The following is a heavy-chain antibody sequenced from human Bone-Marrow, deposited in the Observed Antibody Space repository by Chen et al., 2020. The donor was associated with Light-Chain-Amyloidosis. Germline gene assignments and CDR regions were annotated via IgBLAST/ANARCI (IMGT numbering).Heavy chain of an antibody. Sequence: QVQLVESGGGVVKPGRSLRLYCAASGFTFSSYGMHWVRQAPGKGLEWVAVISYDGSNKYYADSVKGRFTISRDNSKNTLYLQMNSLRAEDTAVYYCAKGTTFDYWGQGTLVTVSS. CDR2: ISYDGSNK. CDR3: AKGTTFDY. J-gene: IGHJ4*02. D-gene: IGHD2-2*01. CDR1: GFTFSSYG. V-gene: IGHV3-30*18.